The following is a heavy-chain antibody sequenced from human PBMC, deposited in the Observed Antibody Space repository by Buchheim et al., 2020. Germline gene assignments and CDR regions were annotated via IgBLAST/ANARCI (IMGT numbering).Heavy chain of an antibody. Sequence: QVQLQESGPGLVKPSQTLSLTCTVSGASISSGSYYWSWIRQPAGKGLEWIGRFHTSGSTNYNSSLESRVTISVETSKNQFSLKLTSVTAADTAVYYCARSGAGPFYAYNGLDVWGQGTT. J-gene: IGHJ6*02. CDR2: FHTSGST. CDR1: GASISSGSYY. D-gene: IGHD2/OR15-2a*01. CDR3: ARSGAGPFYAYNGLDV. V-gene: IGHV4-61*02.